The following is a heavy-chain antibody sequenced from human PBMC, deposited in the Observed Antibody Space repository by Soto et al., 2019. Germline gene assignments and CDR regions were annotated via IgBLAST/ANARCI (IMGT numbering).Heavy chain of an antibody. CDR2: IIPIFGTA. J-gene: IGHJ6*02. V-gene: IGHV1-69*13. CDR1: GGTFSSYA. CDR3: ARDTPYGGNSDSYYGMDV. Sequence: SVKVSCKACGGTFSSYAISWVGQAGGQGREWMGGIIPIFGTANYAQRFQGRVTITADESTSTAYMELSSLRSEDTAVYYCARDTPYGGNSDSYYGMDVWGQGTTVTVSS. D-gene: IGHD4-17*01.